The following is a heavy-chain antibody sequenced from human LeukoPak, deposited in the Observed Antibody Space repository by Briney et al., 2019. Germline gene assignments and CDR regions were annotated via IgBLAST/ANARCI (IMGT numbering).Heavy chain of an antibody. Sequence: SETLSLTCTVSGDSLSSHFWSWIRQPPGKGLEWIGYIYGSGSTNYDPSLKSRVAISEDTSKNHFSLKLTSVTAADTAVYYCARNVGWYSHDSWGQGTLVTVSS. D-gene: IGHD6-19*01. J-gene: IGHJ4*02. CDR2: IYGSGST. V-gene: IGHV4-59*08. CDR3: ARNVGWYSHDS. CDR1: GDSLSSHF.